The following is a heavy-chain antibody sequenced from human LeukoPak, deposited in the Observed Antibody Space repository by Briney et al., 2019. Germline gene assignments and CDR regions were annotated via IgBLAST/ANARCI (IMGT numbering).Heavy chain of an antibody. D-gene: IGHD3-22*01. J-gene: IGHJ4*02. CDR3: ARSYSGYYYDSSGYIDY. CDR2: ISYDGSNN. V-gene: IGHV3-30-3*01. CDR1: GFTFSSYA. Sequence: GGSLRLSCAASGFTFSSYAMHWVRQAPGKGLEWVAVISYDGSNNYYADSVKGRFTISRDNSKNTLYLQMNSLRAEDTAVYYCARSYSGYYYDSSGYIDYWGQGTLVTVSS.